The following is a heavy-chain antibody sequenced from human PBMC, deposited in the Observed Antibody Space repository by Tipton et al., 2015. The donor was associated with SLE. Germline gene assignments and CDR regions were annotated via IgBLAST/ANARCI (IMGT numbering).Heavy chain of an antibody. V-gene: IGHV4-34*01. D-gene: IGHD1-26*01. CDR2: INHSGST. CDR3: ATTPPVGAGNWFDP. CDR1: DGSFSGYY. Sequence: TLSLTCAVYDGSFSGYYWSWIRQPPGKGLEWIGEINHSGSTNYNPSLKSRVTISVDTSKNQFSLKLSSVTAADTAVYYCATTPPVGAGNWFDPWGQGTLVTVSS. J-gene: IGHJ5*02.